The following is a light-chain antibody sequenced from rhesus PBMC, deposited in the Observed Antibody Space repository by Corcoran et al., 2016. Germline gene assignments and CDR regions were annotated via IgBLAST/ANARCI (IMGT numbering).Light chain of an antibody. CDR3: QQGDSIPRT. Sequence: DIQMSQSPSSLSASVGDKVTITCRASQDISNALAWYQQKPGKAPNLLIYAASSLQSGFPSRFSGSRSGADFTRTISSLQPEDFATYYCQQGDSIPRTFGQGTKVEIK. V-gene: IGKV1-33*02. CDR2: AAS. CDR1: QDISNA. J-gene: IGKJ1*01.